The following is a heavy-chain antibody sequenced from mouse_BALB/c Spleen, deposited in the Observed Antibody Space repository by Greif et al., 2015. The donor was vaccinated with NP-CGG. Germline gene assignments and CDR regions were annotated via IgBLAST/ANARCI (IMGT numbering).Heavy chain of an antibody. V-gene: IGHV5-4*02. D-gene: IGHD2-4*01. CDR3: AREDYDEGYYAMDY. CDR2: ISDGGSYT. Sequence: EVKLVESGGGLVKPGGSLKLSCAASGFTFSDYYMYWVRQTPEKRLEWVATISDGGSYTYYPDSVKGRFTISRDNAKNNLYLQMSSLKSEDTAMYYCAREDYDEGYYAMDYWGQGTSVTVSS. CDR1: GFTFSDYY. J-gene: IGHJ4*01.